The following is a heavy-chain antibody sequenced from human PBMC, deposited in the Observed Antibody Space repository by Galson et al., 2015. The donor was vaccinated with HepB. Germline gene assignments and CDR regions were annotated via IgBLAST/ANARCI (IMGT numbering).Heavy chain of an antibody. V-gene: IGHV3-23*01. Sequence: SLRLSCAASGFTFSSYAMSWVRQAPGKGLEWVSAISGSGGSTYYADSVKGRFTISRDNSKNTLYLQMNSLRAGDTAVYYCAKGGHYYDSSGYLRSDYWGQGTLVTVSS. CDR3: AKGGHYYDSSGYLRSDY. D-gene: IGHD3-22*01. J-gene: IGHJ4*02. CDR1: GFTFSSYA. CDR2: ISGSGGST.